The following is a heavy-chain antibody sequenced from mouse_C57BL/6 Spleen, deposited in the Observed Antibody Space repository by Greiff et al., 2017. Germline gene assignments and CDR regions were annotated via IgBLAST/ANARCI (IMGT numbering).Heavy chain of an antibody. CDR1: GYTFTSSW. D-gene: IGHD2-3*01. CDR2: IYPGSGST. Sequence: QVQLQQPGAELVKPGASVKMSCKASGYTFTSSWITWVKQRPGQGLEWIGDIYPGSGSTNYNEKFKSKATLTVDTSSSTAYMQLSSLTSEDSAVYYCARIDGYYDAMDYGGQGTSVTVSS. J-gene: IGHJ4*01. CDR3: ARIDGYYDAMDY. V-gene: IGHV1-55*01.